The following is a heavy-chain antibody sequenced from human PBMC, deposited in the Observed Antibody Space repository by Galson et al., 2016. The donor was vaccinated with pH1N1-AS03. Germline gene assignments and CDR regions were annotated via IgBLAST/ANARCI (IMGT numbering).Heavy chain of an antibody. CDR3: AKKFYYYCSGHHLDVADV. CDR2: ISGSGGST. Sequence: SLRLSCAASGFTFSSYAMTWVRQAPGKGLEWVSSISGSGGSTNYADSVRDRFSISRDNSKNTLFLQMNSLRADDTAVYYCAKKFYYYCSGHHLDVADVWGQGTAVTVSS. CDR1: GFTFSSYA. D-gene: IGHD2-15*01. J-gene: IGHJ3*01. V-gene: IGHV3-23*01.